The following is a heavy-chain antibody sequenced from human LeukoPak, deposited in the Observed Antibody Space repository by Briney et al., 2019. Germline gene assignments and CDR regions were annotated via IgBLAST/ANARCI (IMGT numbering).Heavy chain of an antibody. CDR1: GGSFRGYY. D-gene: IGHD2-8*02. Sequence: SETLSLTCAVNGGSFRGYYWTWIPQPPGKGLGWIGEANHNGGTNYSPSLKSRINISVDTSKNQFSLKLNSVTAADTAVYFCAKGIVLTGYASFDYWGQGTPVTVSS. V-gene: IGHV4-34*01. CDR3: AKGIVLTGYASFDY. J-gene: IGHJ4*02. CDR2: ANHNGGT.